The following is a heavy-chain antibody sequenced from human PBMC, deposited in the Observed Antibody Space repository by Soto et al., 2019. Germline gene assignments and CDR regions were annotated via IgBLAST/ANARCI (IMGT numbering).Heavy chain of an antibody. Sequence: SETLSVTXTVSVVTIRTYDGTWILKYPRKGPEWIGYVYHSGTPNYHPSLESRVTMSLDTSKNQFSLKLSAVTTADTAVYYCAPRPPGGHYRRVFDYWSQGTLVTVSS. D-gene: IGHD3-10*01. CDR2: VYHSGTP. J-gene: IGHJ4*02. V-gene: IGHV4-59*13. CDR3: APRPPGGHYRRVFDY. CDR1: VVTIRTYD.